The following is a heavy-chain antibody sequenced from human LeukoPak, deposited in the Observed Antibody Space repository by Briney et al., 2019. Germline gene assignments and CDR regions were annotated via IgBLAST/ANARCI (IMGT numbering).Heavy chain of an antibody. D-gene: IGHD1-14*01. J-gene: IGHJ4*02. CDR3: ASPGGGPGNY. CDR1: GYTFTSYW. CDR2: IYPGDSDT. Sequence: GESLKISCKGSGYTFTSYWIGWGRQMAAKRLEWMGVIYPGDSDTRYSPSFQGQVTISDDNSINTAYLQWSSLKASDTAMYYCASPGGGPGNYWGQGTLVTVSS. V-gene: IGHV5-51*01.